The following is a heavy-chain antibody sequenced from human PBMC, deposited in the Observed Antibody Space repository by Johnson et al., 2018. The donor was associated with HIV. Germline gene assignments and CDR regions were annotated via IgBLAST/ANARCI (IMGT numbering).Heavy chain of an antibody. Sequence: QVQLVESGGGLIKPGGSLRLSCVASGFTFKDHYMSWIRQAPGKGLEWVSYISSSDSSIYYADSVKGRFTISRDNAKNSLYLQMNSLRAEDTAVYYCARDLQGRDAFDIWGQGTMVTVSS. CDR3: ARDLQGRDAFDI. V-gene: IGHV3-11*04. CDR2: ISSSDSSI. CDR1: GFTFKDHY. J-gene: IGHJ3*02.